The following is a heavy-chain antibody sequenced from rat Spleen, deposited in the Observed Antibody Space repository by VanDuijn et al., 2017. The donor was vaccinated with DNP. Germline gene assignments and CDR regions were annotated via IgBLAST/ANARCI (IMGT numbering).Heavy chain of an antibody. J-gene: IGHJ2*01. V-gene: IGHV5-31*01. CDR2: ITGGGGTT. D-gene: IGHD1-10*01. Sequence: EVQLVESGGDLVQPGRSLKLSCVASGFTFSYYWMAWVRQVPGKGLEWIASITGGGGTTSYPDSVRGRFTISRDNAKSILYLQMNSLRSEDTATYYCTRRGYNNAWYFDFWGQGVMVTVSS. CDR3: TRRGYNNAWYFDF. CDR1: GFTFSYYW.